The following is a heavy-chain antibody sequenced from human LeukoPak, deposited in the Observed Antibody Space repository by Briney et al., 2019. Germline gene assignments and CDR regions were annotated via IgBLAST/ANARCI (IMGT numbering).Heavy chain of an antibody. CDR2: MSSSGSDI. Sequence: GGSLRLSCAASGFTFRSYAANWVRQAPGKGLEWVSSMSSSGSDIYYTDSVRGRFTISRDNAKNSLYLQMNSLRAEDTAVYYCAVYYDSRGYYYGLDVWGQGTTVTVSS. D-gene: IGHD3-22*01. CDR1: GFTFRSYA. J-gene: IGHJ6*02. V-gene: IGHV3-21*01. CDR3: AVYYDSRGYYYGLDV.